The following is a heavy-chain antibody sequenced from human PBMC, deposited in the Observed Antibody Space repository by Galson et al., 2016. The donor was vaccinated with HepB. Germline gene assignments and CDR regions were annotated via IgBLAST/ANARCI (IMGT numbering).Heavy chain of an antibody. CDR1: GFTFRNYV. Sequence: SLRLSCAASGFTFRNYVMSWVRQAPGKGLEWISAISGSGAITNYADSVKGRFAISRDNSKNTLYLQMNSLRVEDTAVYYYATDSVSGSYSPYFFDYWGQGILVTVSP. D-gene: IGHD1-26*01. CDR3: ATDSVSGSYSPYFFDY. CDR2: ISGSGAIT. J-gene: IGHJ4*02. V-gene: IGHV3-23*01.